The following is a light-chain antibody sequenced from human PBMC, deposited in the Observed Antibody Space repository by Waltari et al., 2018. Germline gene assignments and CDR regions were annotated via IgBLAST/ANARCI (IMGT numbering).Light chain of an antibody. CDR2: GGS. J-gene: IGKJ2*02. Sequence: EIVLTQSPAILSLSPGDGATLSCRASRDVAVHLAWYQHRRGQPPRLLVYGGSMRATGVPARFSGSGSGTDFALRISSLEPEDFAIYFCQQRSNWPPSTFGPGTKL. CDR1: RDVAVH. V-gene: IGKV3-11*01. CDR3: QQRSNWPPST.